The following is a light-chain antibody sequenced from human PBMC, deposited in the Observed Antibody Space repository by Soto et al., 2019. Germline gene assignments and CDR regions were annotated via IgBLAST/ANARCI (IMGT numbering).Light chain of an antibody. Sequence: DIQMTQSPSTLSASVGDRVTITCRASQSITTWLAWYQQKPGKAPKLLIYKATNLQSGVPSRFSGSGSGTEFSLTISSLQPEDFAIYYCQQYHDYQSTFGQGTKLEIK. CDR2: KAT. CDR3: QQYHDYQST. CDR1: QSITTW. J-gene: IGKJ2*01. V-gene: IGKV1-5*03.